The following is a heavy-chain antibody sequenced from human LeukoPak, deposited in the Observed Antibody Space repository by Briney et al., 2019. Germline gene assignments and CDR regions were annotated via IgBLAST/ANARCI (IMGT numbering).Heavy chain of an antibody. CDR3: ARPIVRGVTGAFDI. V-gene: IGHV1-2*02. Sequence: ASVKVSCEASGYTFTGYYMHWVRQAPGQGLEWMGWINPNSGGTNYAQKFQGRVTMTRDTSISTAYMELSRLRSDDTAVYYCARPIVRGVTGAFDIWGQGTMVTVSS. J-gene: IGHJ3*02. CDR1: GYTFTGYY. D-gene: IGHD3-10*01. CDR2: INPNSGGT.